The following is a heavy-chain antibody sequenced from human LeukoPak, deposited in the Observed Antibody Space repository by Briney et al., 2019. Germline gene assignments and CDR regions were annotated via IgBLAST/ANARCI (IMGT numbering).Heavy chain of an antibody. CDR2: ISSSSSYI. CDR1: GFTFSSYS. J-gene: IGHJ4*02. Sequence: GGSLRLSCAASGFTFSSYSMNWVRQAPGKGLEWVSSISSSSSYIYYADSVKGRFTISRDNAKNSLYLQMNSLRAEDTAVYYCARVFPDYYGSGSPLDYWGQGTPVTVSS. D-gene: IGHD3-10*01. CDR3: ARVFPDYYGSGSPLDY. V-gene: IGHV3-21*01.